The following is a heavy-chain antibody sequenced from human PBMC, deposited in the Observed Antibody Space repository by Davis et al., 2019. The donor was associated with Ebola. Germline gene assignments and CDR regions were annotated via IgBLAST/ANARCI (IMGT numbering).Heavy chain of an antibody. V-gene: IGHV3-33*01. Sequence: PGGSLRLSCTTSGFTFNNYGMNWVRQAPGKGLEWVVLIWFDGNNKYYADSVKGRFSISRDNSKNTMYLQMNSLRAEDTAVYYCARSVGYGNSWTDYWGQGTLVTVSS. CDR1: GFTFNNYG. CDR3: ARSVGYGNSWTDY. J-gene: IGHJ4*02. D-gene: IGHD6-13*01. CDR2: IWFDGNNK.